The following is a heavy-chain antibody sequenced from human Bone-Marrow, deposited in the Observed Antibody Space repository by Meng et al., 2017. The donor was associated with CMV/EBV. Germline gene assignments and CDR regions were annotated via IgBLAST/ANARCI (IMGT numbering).Heavy chain of an antibody. J-gene: IGHJ6*01. CDR3: ARGRGYQLLYKYYYYYGMDV. CDR2: IYYSGST. D-gene: IGHD2-2*02. V-gene: IGHV4-61*01. Sequence: SETLSLTWTVSGGSVSSGSYYWSWIRQPPGKGLEWIGYIYYSGSTNYNPSLKSRVTISVDTSKNQFSLKLSSVTAADTAVHYCARGRGYQLLYKYYYYYGMDVWGQGPTVTVSS. CDR1: GGSVSSGSYY.